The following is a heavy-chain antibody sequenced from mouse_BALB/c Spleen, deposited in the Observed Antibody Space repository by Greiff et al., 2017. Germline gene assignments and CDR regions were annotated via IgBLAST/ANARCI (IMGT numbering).Heavy chain of an antibody. CDR3: VRHWYYFDY. J-gene: IGHJ2*01. CDR2: IWTGGGT. V-gene: IGHV2-9-2*01. CDR1: GFSLTSYD. D-gene: IGHD4-1*01. Sequence: QVQLQQSGPGLVAPSQSLSITCTVSGFSLTSYDISWIRQPPGKGLEWLGVIWTGGGTNYNSAFMSRLSISKDNSKSQVFLKMNSLQTDDTAIYYCVRHWYYFDYWGQGTTLTVSS.